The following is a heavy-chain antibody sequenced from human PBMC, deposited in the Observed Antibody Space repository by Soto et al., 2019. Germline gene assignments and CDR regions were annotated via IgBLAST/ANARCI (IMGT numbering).Heavy chain of an antibody. CDR3: ARDSSSWPIDY. D-gene: IGHD6-13*01. J-gene: IGHJ4*02. CDR1: GGSFSSYY. Sequence: SETLSLTCAVYGGSFSSYYWGWIRQPPGKGLEWIGSIYYSGSTYYNPSLKSRVTISVGTSKNQFSLKLSSVTAADTAVYYCARDSSSWPIDYWGQGTLVTVSS. V-gene: IGHV4-39*02. CDR2: IYYSGST.